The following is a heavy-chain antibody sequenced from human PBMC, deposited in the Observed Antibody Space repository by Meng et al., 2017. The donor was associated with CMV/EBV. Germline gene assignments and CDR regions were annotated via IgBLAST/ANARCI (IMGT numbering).Heavy chain of an antibody. CDR3: ARPRYSGSYYGY. Sequence: CAVYGGSFSGYYWSWIRQPPGKGLEWIGEINHSGSTNYNPSLKSRVTISVDTSKNQFSLKLSSVTAADTAVYYCARPRYSGSYYGYWGQGTLVTVSS. D-gene: IGHD1-26*01. CDR2: INHSGST. CDR1: GGSFSGYY. J-gene: IGHJ4*02. V-gene: IGHV4-34*01.